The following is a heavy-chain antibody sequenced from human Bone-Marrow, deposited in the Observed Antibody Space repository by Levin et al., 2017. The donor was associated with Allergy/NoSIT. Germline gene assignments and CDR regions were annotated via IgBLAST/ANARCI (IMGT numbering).Heavy chain of an antibody. CDR1: GYIFTSFD. CDR3: ARAVRGHLLSDF. J-gene: IGHJ4*02. Sequence: ASVKVSCKTSGYIFTSFDIIWVRQATGQGLEWMGWMNPSSTNTGYSQRFQGRVTTTATTSINTAYMELSSLTSEDTALYFCARAVRGHLLSDFWGQGTQVTVSS. CDR2: MNPSSTNT. V-gene: IGHV1-8*01. D-gene: IGHD3-10*01.